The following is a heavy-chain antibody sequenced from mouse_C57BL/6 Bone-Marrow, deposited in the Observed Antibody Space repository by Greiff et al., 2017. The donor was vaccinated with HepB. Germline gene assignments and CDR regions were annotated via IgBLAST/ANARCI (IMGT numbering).Heavy chain of an antibody. D-gene: IGHD1-1*01. J-gene: IGHJ4*01. V-gene: IGHV5-6*01. Sequence: EVQRVESGGDLVKPGGSLKLSCAASGFTFSSYGMSWVRQTPDKRLEWVATISSGGSYTYYPDSVKGRFTISRDNAKNTLYLQMSSLKSEDTAMYYCARQRGYYGSSSYYYAMDYWGQGTSVTVSS. CDR3: ARQRGYYGSSSYYYAMDY. CDR1: GFTFSSYG. CDR2: ISSGGSYT.